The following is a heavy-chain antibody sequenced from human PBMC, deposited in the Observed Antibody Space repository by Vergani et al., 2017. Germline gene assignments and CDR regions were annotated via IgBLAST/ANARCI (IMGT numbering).Heavy chain of an antibody. CDR2: IKQDGSEK. J-gene: IGHJ3*02. Sequence: EVQLVESGGGLVQPGGSLRLSCAASGFTFSSYWMSWVRQAPGKGLEWVANIKQDGSEKYYVDSVKGRFTISRDNAKNSLYLQMNSLRAEDTAVYYCAIYKTRQWLYAFDIWGQGTMVTVSS. CDR1: GFTFSSYW. D-gene: IGHD6-19*01. CDR3: AIYKTRQWLYAFDI. V-gene: IGHV3-7*01.